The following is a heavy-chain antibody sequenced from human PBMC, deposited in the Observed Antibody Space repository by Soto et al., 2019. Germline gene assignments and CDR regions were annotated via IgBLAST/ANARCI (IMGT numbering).Heavy chain of an antibody. V-gene: IGHV3-23*01. J-gene: IGHJ4*02. D-gene: IGHD6-19*01. Sequence: GGSLRLSCAASGLPFSSYAMSWVRQATGKGLEWVSAISGSGGSTYYADSVKGRFTISRDNSKNTLYLQMNSLRAEDTAVYYCAKGTDSSGWYPLGYFDYWGQGTLVTVSS. CDR3: AKGTDSSGWYPLGYFDY. CDR1: GLPFSSYA. CDR2: ISGSGGST.